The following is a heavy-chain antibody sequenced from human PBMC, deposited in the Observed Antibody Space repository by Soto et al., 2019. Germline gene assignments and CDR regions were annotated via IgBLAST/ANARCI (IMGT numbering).Heavy chain of an antibody. CDR2: IWYDGSNK. CDR3: ARDVMVTAMVMWYFDL. Sequence: QVQLVESGGGVVQPGRSLRLSCAGSGFTFSSYGRHWVRQAPGKGLEWVAVIWYDGSNKYYADSVKGRFTISRDNSKNTLYLQMNSLRAEDTAVYYCARDVMVTAMVMWYFDLWGRGTLVTVSS. CDR1: GFTFSSYG. V-gene: IGHV3-33*01. D-gene: IGHD2-21*02. J-gene: IGHJ2*01.